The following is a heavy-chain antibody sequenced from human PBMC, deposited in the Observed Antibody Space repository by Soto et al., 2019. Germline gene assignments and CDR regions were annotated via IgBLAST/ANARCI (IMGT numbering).Heavy chain of an antibody. CDR2: INHSGST. Sequence: PSETLSLTCAVYGGSLSGYYWSWIRQPPGKGLEWIGEINHSGSTNYNPSLKSRVTISVDTSKNQFSLKLSSVTAADTAVYYCASLRVTGDHYYYGMDVWGQGTTVTVSS. CDR1: GGSLSGYY. J-gene: IGHJ6*02. CDR3: ASLRVTGDHYYYGMDV. V-gene: IGHV4-34*01. D-gene: IGHD3-9*01.